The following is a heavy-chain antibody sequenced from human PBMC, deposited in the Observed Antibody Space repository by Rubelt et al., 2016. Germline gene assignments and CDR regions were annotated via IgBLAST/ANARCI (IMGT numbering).Heavy chain of an antibody. CDR3: ARKGYGYGMDV. Sequence: QVQLVQCGAEVKKPGASVKVSCTASGYTFTSYAMHWVRQAPGQRLEWMGWINAGNGNTKYSQKFQGRVTITRDTSASTAYMELSSLRSEDTAVYYCARKGYGYGMDVWGQGTTVTVSS. D-gene: IGHD3-16*01. CDR1: GYTFTSYA. J-gene: IGHJ6*02. V-gene: IGHV1-3*01. CDR2: INAGNGNT.